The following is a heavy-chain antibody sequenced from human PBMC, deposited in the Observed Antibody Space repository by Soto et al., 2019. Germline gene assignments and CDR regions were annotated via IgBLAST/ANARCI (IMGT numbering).Heavy chain of an antibody. J-gene: IGHJ4*02. CDR2: FLASGGNT. Sequence: ASVKVSCKSSGYSFFSYYIRWVRQAPGQGLEWMGRFLASGGNTDYAQRFRGRVSMTRDTSSTNTVSLELTSLTSDDTAVYYCARGGATIFGVIDSWGQGTRVNVSS. V-gene: IGHV1-46*01. CDR3: ARGGATIFGVIDS. CDR1: GYSFFSYY. D-gene: IGHD3-3*02.